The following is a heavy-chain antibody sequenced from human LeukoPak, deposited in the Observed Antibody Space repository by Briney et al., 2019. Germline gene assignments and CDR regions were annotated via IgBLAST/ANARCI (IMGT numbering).Heavy chain of an antibody. Sequence: GASLKISCKGSGYIFTSYWIGWVRQMPGKGLEWMGIIYPGDSDTRYSPSFQGQVTISADKSISTAYLQWSSLKASDTAMYYCAREPTRYYYGMDVWGQGTTVTVSS. V-gene: IGHV5-51*01. CDR3: AREPTRYYYGMDV. CDR2: IYPGDSDT. J-gene: IGHJ6*02. CDR1: GYIFTSYW.